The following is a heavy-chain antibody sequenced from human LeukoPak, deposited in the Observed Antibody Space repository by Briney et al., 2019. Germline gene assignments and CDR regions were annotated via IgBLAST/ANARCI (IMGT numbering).Heavy chain of an antibody. D-gene: IGHD5/OR15-5a*01. V-gene: IGHV4-59*01. J-gene: IGHJ4*02. CDR3: ARVFYDNIDY. Sequence: PSETLSLTCTVSGGSISSYYWSWIRQPPGKGLEWIGYIYYSGSTNYNPSLKSRVTISVDTSKNQFSLKLSSVTAADTAVCYCARVFYDNIDYWGQGTLVTVSS. CDR1: GGSISSYY. CDR2: IYYSGST.